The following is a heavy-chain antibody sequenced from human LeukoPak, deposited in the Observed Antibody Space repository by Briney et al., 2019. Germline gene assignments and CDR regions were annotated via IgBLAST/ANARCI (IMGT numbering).Heavy chain of an antibody. J-gene: IGHJ5*02. Sequence: GGSLRLSCAASGFTFSDYYMSWIRQAPGKWLEGVSYISSSSSYTNYADSVKGRFTISRDNAKNSLYLQMNSLRAEDTAVYYCARERLRGYCSGGSCYLDPWGQGTLVTVSS. D-gene: IGHD2-15*01. CDR3: ARERLRGYCSGGSCYLDP. CDR1: GFTFSDYY. CDR2: ISSSSSYT. V-gene: IGHV3-11*06.